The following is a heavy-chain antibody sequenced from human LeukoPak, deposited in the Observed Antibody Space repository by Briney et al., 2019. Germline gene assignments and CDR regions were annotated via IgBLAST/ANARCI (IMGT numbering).Heavy chain of an antibody. V-gene: IGHV3-30*18. CDR1: GFTFSSYA. CDR3: AKVGSYHDFDY. Sequence: GGSLRLSCAASGFTFSSYAMHWVRQAPGKGLEWVALISYDGSNKYNADSVKGRFTISRDDSKNTLYLQMNRLRAEDTAVYYCAKVGSYHDFDYWGQGTLVTVSS. CDR2: ISYDGSNK. J-gene: IGHJ4*02. D-gene: IGHD1-26*01.